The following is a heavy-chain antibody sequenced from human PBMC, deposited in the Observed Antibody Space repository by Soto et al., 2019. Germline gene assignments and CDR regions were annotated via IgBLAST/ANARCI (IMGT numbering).Heavy chain of an antibody. J-gene: IGHJ4*01. CDR2: ISAYNGNT. D-gene: IGHD6-19*01. CDR1: GYTFTNYG. CDR3: ARGLAVGLVDY. V-gene: IGHV1-18*01. Sequence: QVQLVQSGAEVKKPGASVKVSCKASGYTFTNYGISWVRQAPGQGLEWMGWISAYNGNTKYAQKLQGRVSIATDSVTSRACMEVRILRSDDTAVYYCARGLAVGLVDYGGHGTLVTVST.